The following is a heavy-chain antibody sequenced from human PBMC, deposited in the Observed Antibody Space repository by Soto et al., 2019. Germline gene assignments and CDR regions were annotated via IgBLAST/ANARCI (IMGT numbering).Heavy chain of an antibody. CDR2: ISGSGGST. J-gene: IGHJ6*02. V-gene: IGHV3-23*01. Sequence: PGGSLRLSCTASGFTFSRHAMSWVSQAPGKGLEWVSAISGSGGSTYYADSVKGRFTISRDNSKNTLYLQMNSLRAEDTAVYYCAKSLRATGVYYYGMDVWGQGTTVTVSS. CDR1: GFTFSRHA. D-gene: IGHD5-12*01. CDR3: AKSLRATGVYYYGMDV.